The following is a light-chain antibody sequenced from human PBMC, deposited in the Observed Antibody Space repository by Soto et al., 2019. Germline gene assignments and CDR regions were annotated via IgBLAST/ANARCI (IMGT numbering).Light chain of an antibody. J-gene: IGKJ1*01. CDR1: QRISSW. CDR3: QYYKESST. CDR2: EAS. V-gene: IGKV1-5*03. Sequence: DIQMTQSPSILSASVGDRVTITCRASQRISSWLAWYQQKPGKAPKLLIHEASSSEIGVPPRFSGSGFGTEFALTIRNLQPDDFATYYCQYYKESSTFGQGTRLEI.